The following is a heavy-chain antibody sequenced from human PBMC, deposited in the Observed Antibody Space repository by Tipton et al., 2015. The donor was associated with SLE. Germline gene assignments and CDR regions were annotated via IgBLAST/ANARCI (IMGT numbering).Heavy chain of an antibody. CDR1: DGSLSNYY. Sequence: TLSLTCAVHDGSLSNYYWSWFRRPPGRGLEWIGEITRRGKTNYNPSLKSRVTISVDTSKNQFSLNQRSVTAAYTAVYYCARGGTGDGRNPFDPWGQGTLVTVAS. V-gene: IGHV4-34*01. CDR3: ARGGTGDGRNPFDP. CDR2: ITRRGKT. D-gene: IGHD4-23*01. J-gene: IGHJ5*02.